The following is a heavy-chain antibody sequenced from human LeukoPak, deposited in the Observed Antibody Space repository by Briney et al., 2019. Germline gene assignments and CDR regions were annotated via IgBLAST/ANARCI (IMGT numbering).Heavy chain of an antibody. J-gene: IGHJ4*02. V-gene: IGHV3-15*01. CDR2: IKSKTDGGTT. CDR1: GFTFSNAW. D-gene: IGHD6-13*01. Sequence: SGGSLRLSCAASGFTFSNAWMSWVRQAPGKGLEWVGRIKSKTDGGTTDYAAPVKGRFTISRDDSKNTLYLQMNSLKTEDTAVYYCTTATYSSSWPIDYWGQGTLVTVSS. CDR3: TTATYSSSWPIDY.